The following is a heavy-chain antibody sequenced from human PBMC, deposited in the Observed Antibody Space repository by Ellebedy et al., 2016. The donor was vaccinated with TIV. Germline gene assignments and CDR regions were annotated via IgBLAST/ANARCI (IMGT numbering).Heavy chain of an antibody. Sequence: GESLKISCAASGFTFSSYAMSWVRQAPGKGREWVANIKQDGSEKYCVDSVKGRFTISRDNAKNSLYLQMNSLRAEDTAVYYCARRIPAEDYFNYWGQGTLVTVSS. CDR3: ARRIPAEDYFNY. CDR2: IKQDGSEK. CDR1: GFTFSSYA. J-gene: IGHJ4*02. D-gene: IGHD5-18*01. V-gene: IGHV3-7*01.